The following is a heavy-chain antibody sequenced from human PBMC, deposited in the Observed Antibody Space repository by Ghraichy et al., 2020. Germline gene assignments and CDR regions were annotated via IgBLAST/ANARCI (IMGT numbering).Heavy chain of an antibody. Sequence: SETLSLTCTVSGGSVSSGSYYWSWIRQPPGKGLEWIGYIYYSGSTNYNPSLKSRVTISVDTPKNQFSLKLSSVTAADTAVYYCATGFITIFHDAFDIWGQGTMVTVSS. V-gene: IGHV4-61*01. D-gene: IGHD3-9*01. J-gene: IGHJ3*02. CDR1: GGSVSSGSYY. CDR2: IYYSGST. CDR3: ATGFITIFHDAFDI.